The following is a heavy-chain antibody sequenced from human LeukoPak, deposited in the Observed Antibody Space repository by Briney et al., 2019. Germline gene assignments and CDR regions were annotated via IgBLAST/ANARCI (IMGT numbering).Heavy chain of an antibody. J-gene: IGHJ4*02. CDR1: GGSFSGYY. CDR2: INHRGST. D-gene: IGHD1-26*01. V-gene: IGHV4-34*01. CDR3: ARGRGIVGATRL. Sequence: SETLSLTCAVYGGSFSGYYWSWIRQPPGKGLEWIGEINHRGSTNYNPSLKSRVTISVDTSKNQFSLKLSSVTAADTAVYYCARGRGIVGATRLWGQGTLVTVSS.